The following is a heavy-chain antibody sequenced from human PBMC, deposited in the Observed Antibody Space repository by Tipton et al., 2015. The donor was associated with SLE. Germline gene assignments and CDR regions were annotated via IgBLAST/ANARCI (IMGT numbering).Heavy chain of an antibody. CDR3: ARLSGQLRPSGD. D-gene: IGHD6-6*01. Sequence: GLVKPSETLSLTCTVSGGSIRSYYWNWIRQPPGKGLEWIGYIYYSGTTHYNPSLKSRGSISVDTSKNQFSLIVSSVTAADTAVYYCARLSGQLRPSGDWGQGTLVTVSS. J-gene: IGHJ4*02. V-gene: IGHV4-59*12. CDR1: GGSIRSYY. CDR2: IYYSGTT.